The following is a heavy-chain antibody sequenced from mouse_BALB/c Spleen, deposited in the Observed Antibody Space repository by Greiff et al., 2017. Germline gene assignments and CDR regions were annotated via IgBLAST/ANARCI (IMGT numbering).Heavy chain of an antibody. CDR2: ISSGGGST. CDR3: ARHVYGNYDYYAMDY. Sequence: EVQLQESGGGLVKPGGSLKLSCAASGFAFSSYDMSWVRQTPEKRLEWVAYISSGGGSTYYPDTVKGRFTISRDNAKNTLYLQMSSLKSEDTAMYYCARHVYGNYDYYAMDYWGQGTSVTVSS. D-gene: IGHD2-1*01. V-gene: IGHV5-12-1*01. J-gene: IGHJ4*01. CDR1: GFAFSSYD.